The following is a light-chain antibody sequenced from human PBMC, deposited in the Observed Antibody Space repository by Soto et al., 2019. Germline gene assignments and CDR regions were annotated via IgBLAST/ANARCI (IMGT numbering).Light chain of an antibody. Sequence: EIVLTQSPGTLSLSPGERATLSCRASQSVSSSYLAWYQQKPAQAPRLLIYGASSRATGIPDRFSGSGSGTDFTLTISRLEPDDFAVYYCQQYGASSITFGQGTRLEIK. CDR1: QSVSSSY. V-gene: IGKV3-20*01. J-gene: IGKJ5*01. CDR3: QQYGASSIT. CDR2: GAS.